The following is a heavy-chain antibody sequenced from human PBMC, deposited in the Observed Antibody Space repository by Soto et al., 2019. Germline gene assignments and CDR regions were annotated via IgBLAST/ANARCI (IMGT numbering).Heavy chain of an antibody. Sequence: PSETLSLTCTVSGGSIRLINHYWDWIRQSPGKGLEWIGTIYYSGTTVYNPSLQSRVTMSVDTSKSQFSLKMTSVNAADTAVYYCASSSLYGMDVWGQGTTVTVSS. J-gene: IGHJ6*02. CDR1: GGSIRLINHY. CDR2: IYYSGTT. CDR3: ASSSLYGMDV. V-gene: IGHV4-39*01.